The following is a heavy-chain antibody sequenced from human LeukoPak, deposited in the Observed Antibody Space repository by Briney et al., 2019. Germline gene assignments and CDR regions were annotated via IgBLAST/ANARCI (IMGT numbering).Heavy chain of an antibody. V-gene: IGHV3-64*01. CDR2: ISSNGGST. CDR3: ARVAGSPSRFDY. Sequence: GGSLRLSCAASGFTFSSYGMHWVRQAPGKGLEYVSAISSNGGSTYYANSVKGRFTISRDNSKNTLYLQMGSLRAEDMAVYYCARVAGSPSRFDYWGQGTLVTVSS. J-gene: IGHJ4*02. D-gene: IGHD6-13*01. CDR1: GFTFSSYG.